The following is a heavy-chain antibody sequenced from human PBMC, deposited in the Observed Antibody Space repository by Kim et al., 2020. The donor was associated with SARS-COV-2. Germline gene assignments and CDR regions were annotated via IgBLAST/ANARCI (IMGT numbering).Heavy chain of an antibody. V-gene: IGHV3-9*01. CDR3: VKDVGSGVEAPGAPILAYYYGMDV. J-gene: IGHJ6*02. CDR1: GFIFEDYA. Sequence: GGSLRLSCAASGFIFEDYAMHWVRQVPGKGLQWVSGISWNSAIIAYADSVKGRFTISRDNAKNSLYVQMSSLRPEDSALYYCVKDVGSGVEAPGAPILAYYYGMDVWGQGTTVTVSS. CDR2: ISWNSAII. D-gene: IGHD3-10*01.